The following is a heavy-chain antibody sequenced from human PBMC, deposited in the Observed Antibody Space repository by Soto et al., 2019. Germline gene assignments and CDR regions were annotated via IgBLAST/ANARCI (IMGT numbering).Heavy chain of an antibody. CDR1: GFSLTSTGLG. V-gene: IGHV2-5*01. D-gene: IGHD6-19*01. Sequence: VSGPTLVNPTQTLTLTCGFSGFSLTSTGLGVGWFRQPPGKALEWLGLTYWNDDDRYRSSLRSRLTITKDTSKNQVVLTMTNMDPEDTATYYCAHRPGGSGWRYYFDYWGQGTLVTVSS. CDR2: TYWNDDD. J-gene: IGHJ4*02. CDR3: AHRPGGSGWRYYFDY.